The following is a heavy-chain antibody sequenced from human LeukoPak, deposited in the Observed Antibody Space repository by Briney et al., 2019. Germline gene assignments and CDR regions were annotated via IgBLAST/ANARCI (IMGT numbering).Heavy chain of an antibody. J-gene: IGHJ3*02. CDR3: ASKTYYDDSSGPRDAFDI. D-gene: IGHD3-22*01. CDR1: GYTFTSYA. CDR2: IHIKTGNP. V-gene: IGHV7-4-1*02. Sequence: ASVKVSCKASGYTFTSYAMNWVRQAPGQGLEWMGWIHIKTGNPTYAQGFTGRFVFSLDTSVSTAYLQISSLKAEDTAVYYCASKTYYDDSSGPRDAFDIWGQGTMVTVSS.